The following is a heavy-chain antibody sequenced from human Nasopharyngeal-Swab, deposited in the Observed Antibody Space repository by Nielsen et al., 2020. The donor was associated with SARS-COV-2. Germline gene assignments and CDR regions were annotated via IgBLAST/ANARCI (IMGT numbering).Heavy chain of an antibody. CDR3: ARDRDVDFLDS. D-gene: IGHD5-24*01. CDR1: GFTLSKYW. CDR2: IKNDGTTT. V-gene: IGHV3-74*01. Sequence: WGSLRLSCAASGFTLSKYWMHWVRQAPGKGLVWVSHIKNDGTTTTYADAVKGRFTMSRDDAKNTLYLQMNSLRTEDTAVYYCARDRDVDFLDSWGQGTLVTVSS. J-gene: IGHJ5*01.